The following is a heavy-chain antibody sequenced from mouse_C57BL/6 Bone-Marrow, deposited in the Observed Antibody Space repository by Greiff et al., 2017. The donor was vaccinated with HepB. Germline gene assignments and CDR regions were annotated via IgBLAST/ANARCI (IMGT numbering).Heavy chain of an antibody. CDR3: AREFSKPLWFAY. J-gene: IGHJ3*01. CDR1: GYSITSGYY. V-gene: IGHV3-6*01. Sequence: EVQLQESGPGLVKPSQSLSLTCSVTGYSITSGYYWNWIRQFPGNKLEWMGYISYDGSNNYNPSLKNRISITRDTSKNQFFLKLNSVTTEDTATYYCAREFSKPLWFAYWGQGTLVTVSA. CDR2: ISYDGSN.